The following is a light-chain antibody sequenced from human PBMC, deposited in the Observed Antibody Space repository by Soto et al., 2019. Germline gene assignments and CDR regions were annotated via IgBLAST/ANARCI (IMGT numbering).Light chain of an antibody. CDR3: SSYTTSSTPHYV. V-gene: IGLV2-14*03. Sequence: QSALTQPASVSGSPGQSITISCTGTSSDVGGYNSVSWYQHHPGKAPKLMIFHVSDRPSGVSSRFSGSKSGNTASLTISGLKAEDEDDYYCSSYTTSSTPHYVFGPGTKLTVL. CDR1: SSDVGGYNS. CDR2: HVS. J-gene: IGLJ1*01.